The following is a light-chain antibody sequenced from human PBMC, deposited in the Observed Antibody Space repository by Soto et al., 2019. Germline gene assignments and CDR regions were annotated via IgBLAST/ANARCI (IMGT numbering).Light chain of an antibody. Sequence: QSALTQPRSVSGSPGQSVTISCTGSSTDVGGYDYVSWCQQHPGKAPKLMIYDVTKRPSGIPDRFSGSKSGNTASPTISGLQAEDEADYYCCSYAGNYTVVFGGGTKLTVL. J-gene: IGLJ2*01. CDR2: DVT. CDR1: STDVGGYDY. V-gene: IGLV2-11*01. CDR3: CSYAGNYTVV.